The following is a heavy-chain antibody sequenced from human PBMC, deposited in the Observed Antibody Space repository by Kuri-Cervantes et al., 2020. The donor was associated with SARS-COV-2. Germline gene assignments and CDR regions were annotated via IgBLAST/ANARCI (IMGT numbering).Heavy chain of an antibody. CDR2: IYTSGST. V-gene: IGHV4-4*07. Sequence: GSLRLSCTVSGGSISSYYWSWIRQPAGKGLEWIGRIYTSGSTNYNPSLKSRVTMSVDTSKNQFSLKLSSVTAADTAVYYCARPFRYYYYMDVWGKGTTVTVSS. CDR3: ARPFRYYYYMDV. J-gene: IGHJ6*03. CDR1: GGSISSYY.